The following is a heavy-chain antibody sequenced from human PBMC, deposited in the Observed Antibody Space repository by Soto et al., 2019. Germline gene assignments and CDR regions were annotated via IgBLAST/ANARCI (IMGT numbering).Heavy chain of an antibody. J-gene: IGHJ6*02. CDR2: IYYSGST. Sequence: QVQLQESGPGLVKPSETLSLTCTVSGGSVSSGSYYWSWIRQPPGKGLEWIGYIYYSGSTNYNPSPKSRVTISVDTSKNQFSLKLSSVTAADTAVYYCAREPTTVTNYYYYALDVWGQGTTVTVSS. CDR1: GGSVSSGSYY. V-gene: IGHV4-61*01. CDR3: AREPTTVTNYYYYALDV. D-gene: IGHD4-17*01.